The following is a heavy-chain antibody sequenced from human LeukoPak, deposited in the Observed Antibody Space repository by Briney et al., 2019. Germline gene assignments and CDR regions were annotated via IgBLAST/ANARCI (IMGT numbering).Heavy chain of an antibody. CDR1: GFTFSSYW. V-gene: IGHV3-7*03. CDR3: ARGAAIYDILTGYYRGVGYFDY. CDR2: IKQDGSEK. J-gene: IGHJ4*02. Sequence: GGSLRLSCAASGFTFSSYWMSWVRQAPGKGLEWVANIKQDGSEKYYVDSVKGRFTISRDNAKNSLYLQMNSLRAEDTAVYYCARGAAIYDILTGYYRGVGYFDYWGQGTLVTVSS. D-gene: IGHD3-9*01.